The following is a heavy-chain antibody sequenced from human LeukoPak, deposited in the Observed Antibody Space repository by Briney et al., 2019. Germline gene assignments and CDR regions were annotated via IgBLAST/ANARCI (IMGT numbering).Heavy chain of an antibody. CDR1: GFTVSRNY. J-gene: IGHJ6*03. V-gene: IGHV3-53*01. CDR2: IYSGGST. CDR3: ARAENFFYYYMDV. Sequence: GGSLRLSCAASGFTVSRNYMSWVRQAPGKGLEWVSVIYSGGSTYYADSVKGRFTISRDNSKNTLYLQMNSLRAEDTAVYFCARAENFFYYYMDVWGQGTTVTVSS.